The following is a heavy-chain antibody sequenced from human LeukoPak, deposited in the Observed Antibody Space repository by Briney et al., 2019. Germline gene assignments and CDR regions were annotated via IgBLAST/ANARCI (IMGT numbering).Heavy chain of an antibody. CDR1: GDRVLSNILP. CDR2: TYYRSKWYN. J-gene: IGHJ3*02. V-gene: IGHV6-1*01. D-gene: IGHD1-1*01. Sequence: QTLPLTCASCGDRVLSNILPWHYIRQSPSRGLEWLGTTYYRSKWYNDYAVSVKSRITINPDTSKNQFSLQLNSVTPEDTAVYYCARSPKTVGAFDIWGQGTMVTVSS. CDR3: ARSPKTVGAFDI.